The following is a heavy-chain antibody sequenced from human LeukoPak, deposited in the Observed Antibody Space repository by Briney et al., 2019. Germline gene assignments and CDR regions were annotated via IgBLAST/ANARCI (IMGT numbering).Heavy chain of an antibody. CDR2: ISAYNGNT. CDR1: GYTFTSYG. CDR3: ARDAPITMIVVAANWFDP. J-gene: IGHJ5*02. V-gene: IGHV1-18*01. D-gene: IGHD3-22*01. Sequence: ASVKVSCKASGYTFTSYGISWVRQAPRQGLEWMGWISAYNGNTNYAQKLQGRVTMTTDTSTSTAYMELRSLRSDDTAVYYCARDAPITMIVVAANWFDPWGQGTLVTVSS.